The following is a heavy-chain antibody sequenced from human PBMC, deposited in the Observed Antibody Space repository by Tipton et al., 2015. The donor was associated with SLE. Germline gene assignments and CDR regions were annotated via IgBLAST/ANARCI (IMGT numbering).Heavy chain of an antibody. Sequence: SLRLSCVASGFTFSNYAMSWVRQASGKGLEWISAITGSGDRTHYKDSVKGRFTISRDNSKDSLYLQMNALRAEDTAVYYCAGASWSYGFFDYWGQGTLVTVSP. V-gene: IGHV3-23*01. D-gene: IGHD3-10*01. J-gene: IGHJ4*02. CDR2: ITGSGDRT. CDR3: AGASWSYGFFDY. CDR1: GFTFSNYA.